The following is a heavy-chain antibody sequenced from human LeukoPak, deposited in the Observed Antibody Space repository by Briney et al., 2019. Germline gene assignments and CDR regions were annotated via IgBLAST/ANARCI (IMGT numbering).Heavy chain of an antibody. CDR1: GFNFRAYW. V-gene: IGHV3-21*06. CDR2: ISTDNSYR. CDR3: ARDVSLDF. Sequence: PGGSLRLSCTTSGFNFRAYWMGWIRQAPGKGLEWVSSISTDNSYRHYADSVKGRFTISRGNPKNSLYLQMNTLRAGDTAVYYCARDVSLDFWGQGTLVTVSS. J-gene: IGHJ4*02.